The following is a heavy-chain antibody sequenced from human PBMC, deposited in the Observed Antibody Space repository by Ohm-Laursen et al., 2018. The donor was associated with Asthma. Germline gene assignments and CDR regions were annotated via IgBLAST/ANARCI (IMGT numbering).Heavy chain of an antibody. CDR2: ISYDGSNK. J-gene: IGHJ6*02. V-gene: IGHV3-30-3*01. CDR3: ARTYDSSGYYYYYGMDV. D-gene: IGHD3-22*01. Sequence: SLRLSCSASGFTFSSYAMHWVRQAPGKGLEWVAVISYDGSNKYYADSVKGRFTISRDNSKNTLYLQMNSLRAEDTAVYYCARTYDSSGYYYYYGMDVWGQGTTVTVSS. CDR1: GFTFSSYA.